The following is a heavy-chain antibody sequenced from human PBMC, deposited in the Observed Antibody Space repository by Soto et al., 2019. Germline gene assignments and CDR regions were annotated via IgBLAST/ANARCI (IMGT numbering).Heavy chain of an antibody. CDR2: FDPVEGEA. Sequence: GASVKVSCKVSGHTLTELSMHWVRQTPGKGPEWMGGFDPVEGEAVYAQRFQGRLTMTEDPFTDTPYMELSSLSSDDTAVYYCATGEVGAPAVYYGMDVWGQGTTVTVSS. J-gene: IGHJ6*02. CDR1: GHTLTELS. V-gene: IGHV1-24*01. D-gene: IGHD2-2*01. CDR3: ATGEVGAPAVYYGMDV.